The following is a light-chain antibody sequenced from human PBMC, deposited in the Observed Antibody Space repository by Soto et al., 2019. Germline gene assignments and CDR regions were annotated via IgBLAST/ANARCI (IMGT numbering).Light chain of an antibody. Sequence: DIQMTQSPSSLSASVGDRVTITCRAGQSLGSFLNCYQQRPGKAPKRLIYGASSLRSGVPSRFSGSGSATDFTRTISSLPPEDFATYFCQQSFSTPLTFGGGTKVEIK. CDR2: GAS. CDR1: QSLGSF. V-gene: IGKV1-39*01. CDR3: QQSFSTPLT. J-gene: IGKJ4*01.